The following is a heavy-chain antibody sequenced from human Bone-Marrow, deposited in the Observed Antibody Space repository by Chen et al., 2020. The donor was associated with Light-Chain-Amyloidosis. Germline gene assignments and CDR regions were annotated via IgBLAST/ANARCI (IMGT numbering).Heavy chain of an antibody. V-gene: IGHV1-24*01. D-gene: IGHD2-21*02. J-gene: IGHJ6*02. CDR1: GYTLTELS. CDR3: ATGYCGGDCYAKYYYYGMDV. CDR2: FDPEDGET. Sequence: QVQLVQSGAEVKKPGASVKVSCKVSGYTLTELSMHWVRQAPGKGLEWMGGFDPEDGETIYAQKFQGRVTMTEDTSTDTAYMELSSLRSEDTAVYYCATGYCGGDCYAKYYYYGMDVWGQGTTVTVSS.